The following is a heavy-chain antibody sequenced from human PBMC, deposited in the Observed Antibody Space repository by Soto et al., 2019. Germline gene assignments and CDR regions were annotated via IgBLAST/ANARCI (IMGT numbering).Heavy chain of an antibody. V-gene: IGHV3-23*01. CDR2: ITGSGGRT. D-gene: IGHD3-16*01. J-gene: IGHJ5*01. CDR1: GFTFSSYA. CDR3: AKDTRYCDYVRWFDS. Sequence: EVHLLESGGGLVQPGVSLRLSCEASGFTFSSYAMTWVRQAPGRGLEGVSGITGSGGRTYYADSVKGRFTISRDNSKSTLYLQMNSLRAEDTAVYYCAKDTRYCDYVRWFDSWGQGTLVTVSS.